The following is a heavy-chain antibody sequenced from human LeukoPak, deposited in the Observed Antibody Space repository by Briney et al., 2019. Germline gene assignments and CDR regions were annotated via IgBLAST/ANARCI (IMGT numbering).Heavy chain of an antibody. D-gene: IGHD3-22*01. CDR2: IYTSGST. Sequence: SETLSLTCTVSGGSISSGSHYWSWIRQPAGKGLEWIGHIYTSGSTNYNPSLKSRVTISVDTSKNQFSLKLSSVTPADTAVYYCARDWKGSGGYYFSDYWGQGTLVTVSS. J-gene: IGHJ4*02. CDR3: ARDWKGSGGYYFSDY. V-gene: IGHV4-61*09. CDR1: GGSISSGSHY.